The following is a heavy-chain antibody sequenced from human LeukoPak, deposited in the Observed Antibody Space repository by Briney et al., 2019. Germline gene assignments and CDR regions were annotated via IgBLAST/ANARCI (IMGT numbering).Heavy chain of an antibody. V-gene: IGHV3-30-3*01. CDR3: ARAQPLYSNSNWFDP. CDR2: ISYDGSNK. Sequence: PGRSLRLSCAASGFTFSSYAMHWVRQAPGKGLEWVAVISYDGSNKYYADSVKGRFTISRDNSKNTLYLQMNSLRAEDTAVYYCARAQPLYSNSNWFDPWGQGTLVTVSS. J-gene: IGHJ5*02. CDR1: GFTFSSYA. D-gene: IGHD6-6*01.